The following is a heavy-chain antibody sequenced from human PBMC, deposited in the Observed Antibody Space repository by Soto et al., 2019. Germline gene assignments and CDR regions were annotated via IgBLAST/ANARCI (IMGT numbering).Heavy chain of an antibody. J-gene: IGHJ4*02. Sequence: SETLSLTCTVSGVSISSGGYYWNWIRHHPVKGLEWIGYIYYSGNTYYNPSLKSRVTISVDTSKNQFSLRLSSVTAADAAVYYCARDPPSTDSRGYYASSGNFDYWGQGILVTVSS. CDR1: GVSISSGGYY. V-gene: IGHV4-31*03. CDR2: IYYSGNT. D-gene: IGHD3-22*01. CDR3: ARDPPSTDSRGYYASSGNFDY.